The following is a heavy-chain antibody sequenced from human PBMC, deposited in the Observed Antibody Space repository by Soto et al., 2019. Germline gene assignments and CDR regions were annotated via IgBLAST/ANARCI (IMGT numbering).Heavy chain of an antibody. CDR1: GGSISSYY. CDR2: IYYSGST. D-gene: IGHD7-27*01. V-gene: IGHV4-59*01. Sequence: PSETRSLTCTVSGGSISSYYWSGIGQPPGKGLEWIGYIYYSGSTNYNPSLKRRVTISVDTSKNQFSLKLSSVTAADTAVYYCARDLNWGGGGAVAFDIWGQGTMVTVSS. CDR3: ARDLNWGGGGAVAFDI. J-gene: IGHJ3*02.